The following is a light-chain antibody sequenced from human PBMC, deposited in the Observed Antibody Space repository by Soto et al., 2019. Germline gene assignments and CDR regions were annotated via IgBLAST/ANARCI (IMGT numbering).Light chain of an antibody. V-gene: IGLV2-14*01. J-gene: IGLJ7*01. CDR2: EVS. CDR1: SSDVGNYNY. Sequence: QSALTQPASVSGSPGQSVTISCTGTSSDVGNYNYVSWYQQHPGKAPKLMIYEVSNRPSGVSNRFSGSKSGNTASLTISGLPAEDAANYYCRSSTSINNRVFGGGTQLTVL. CDR3: RSSTSINNRV.